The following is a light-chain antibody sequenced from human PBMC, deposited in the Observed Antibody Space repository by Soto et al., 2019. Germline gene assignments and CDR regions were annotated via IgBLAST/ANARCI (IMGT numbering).Light chain of an antibody. CDR3: QQSYSTPWT. Sequence: DIQMTQSPSSLSASVGDRVTITCRASESISSYLNWYQQKPGKAPKLLIYDASSLQSGVPSRFSGSGSGTDFTLTVRGLQHEDFAIYFCQQSYSTPWTFGHGTKVDIK. J-gene: IGKJ1*01. CDR2: DAS. CDR1: ESISSY. V-gene: IGKV1-39*01.